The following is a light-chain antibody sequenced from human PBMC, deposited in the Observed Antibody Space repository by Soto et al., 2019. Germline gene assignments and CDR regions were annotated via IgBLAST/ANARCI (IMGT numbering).Light chain of an antibody. Sequence: QSVLTQPASVSGSPGQSITISCTGTSSDVGGYNYVSWYQQHPGKAPKLMIYDVSNRPSGVSNRLSGSKSGNTASLTISGLQAEDEADYYCSSYTSSRTLYVFGTGTTVTVL. CDR3: SSYTSSRTLYV. CDR1: SSDVGGYNY. V-gene: IGLV2-14*01. CDR2: DVS. J-gene: IGLJ1*01.